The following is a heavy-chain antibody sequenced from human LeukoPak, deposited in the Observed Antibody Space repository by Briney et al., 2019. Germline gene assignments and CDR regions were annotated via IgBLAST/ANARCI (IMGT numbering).Heavy chain of an antibody. CDR2: INHSGST. V-gene: IGHV4-34*01. CDR3: TVSPAYYYYGMDV. D-gene: IGHD4-11*01. J-gene: IGHJ6*02. CDR1: GGSFSGYY. Sequence: SETLSLTCAVYGGSFSGYYWSWIRQPPGKGLEWIGEINHSGSTNYNPSLKSRVTISVDTSKNQFSLKLSSVTAADTAVYYCTVSPAYYYYGMDVWGQGTTVTVSS.